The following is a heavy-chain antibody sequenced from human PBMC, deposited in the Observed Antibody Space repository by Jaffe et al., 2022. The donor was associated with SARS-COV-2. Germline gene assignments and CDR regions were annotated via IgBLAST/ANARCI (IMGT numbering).Heavy chain of an antibody. D-gene: IGHD1-1*01. V-gene: IGHV4-38-2*02. J-gene: IGHJ3*02. CDR2: IDHSERT. CDR3: ARASGGTRGIFDI. CDR1: GYPIISGSY. Sequence: QVQLQESGPGLVKPSETLSLTCSVSGYPIISGSYWGWIRQPPGNRLEWIGTIDHSERTDYNPSLTSRVTISVDTSKDQLSLRMGSLTAADTAIYYCARASGGTRGIFDIWGQGTMVTVSS.